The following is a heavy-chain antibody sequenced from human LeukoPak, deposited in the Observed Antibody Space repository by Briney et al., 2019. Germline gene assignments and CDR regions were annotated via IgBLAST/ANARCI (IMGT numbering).Heavy chain of an antibody. CDR1: GGSFSGYY. J-gene: IGHJ4*02. CDR3: ARGVKGGGYDLDY. D-gene: IGHD5-12*01. Sequence: PSETLSLTCAVYGGSFSGYYWSWIRQPPGKGLEWIGEINHSGSTNYNPSLKSRVTISVDTSKNQFSLKLSSVTAADTAVYYCARGVKGGGYDLDYWGQGTLVTVSS. V-gene: IGHV4-34*01. CDR2: INHSGST.